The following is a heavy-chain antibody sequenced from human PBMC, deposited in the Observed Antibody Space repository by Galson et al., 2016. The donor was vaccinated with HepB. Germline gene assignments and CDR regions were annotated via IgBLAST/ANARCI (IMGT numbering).Heavy chain of an antibody. CDR2: ISNYGNEQ. CDR3: AKDSFPFTGGKDAFDV. V-gene: IGHV3-33*06. CDR1: RFRFSEHA. J-gene: IGHJ3*01. Sequence: SLRLSCAASRFRFSEHAMHWVRQAPGKGLEWVAMISNYGNEQYYVDSVKGRFTISRDNSRNTVSLQMDSLTTEDTAVYYCAKDSFPFTGGKDAFDVWGQGTEVTVSS. D-gene: IGHD7-27*01.